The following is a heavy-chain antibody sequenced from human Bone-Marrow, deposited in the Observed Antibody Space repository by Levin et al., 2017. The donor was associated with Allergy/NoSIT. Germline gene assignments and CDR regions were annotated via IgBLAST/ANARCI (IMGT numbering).Heavy chain of an antibody. D-gene: IGHD5-12*01. Sequence: SETLSLTCTVSNASIGRGGYYWSWIRQHPGKGLEHIGYISHRANTYYNPSLKSRLTMSLDTSNNQFSLNLISVTAADTAIYYCARLDGYNFDSWGQGTPVIVSS. CDR3: ARLDGYNFDS. CDR1: NASIGRGGYY. V-gene: IGHV4-31*03. J-gene: IGHJ4*02. CDR2: ISHRANT.